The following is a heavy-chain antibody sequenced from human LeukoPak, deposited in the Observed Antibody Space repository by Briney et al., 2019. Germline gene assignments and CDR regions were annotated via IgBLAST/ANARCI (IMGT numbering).Heavy chain of an antibody. J-gene: IGHJ4*02. V-gene: IGHV4-4*07. D-gene: IGHD5-18*01. CDR3: ATTSRNVDTAMVAFDY. CDR2: IYTSGST. Sequence: SETLSLTCTVSGGSISSYYWSWIRQPAGKGLEWIGRIYTSGSTNYNPSLKSRVTISVDTSKNQFSLKLSSVTAADTAVYYCATTSRNVDTAMVAFDYWGQGTLVTVSS. CDR1: GGSISSYY.